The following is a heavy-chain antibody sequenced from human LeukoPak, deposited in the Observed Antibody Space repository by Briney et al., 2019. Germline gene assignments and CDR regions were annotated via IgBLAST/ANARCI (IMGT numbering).Heavy chain of an antibody. CDR3: ARELDYYGSGTFDY. CDR2: ISYDGSNK. J-gene: IGHJ4*02. V-gene: IGHV3-30*04. D-gene: IGHD3-10*01. CDR1: GFTFSSYA. Sequence: PGGSLRLSCAASGFTFSSYAMHWVRQAPGKGLEWVAVISYDGSNKYYADSVKGRFTISRDNSKNTLYLQMNSLRAEDTAVYYCARELDYYGSGTFDYWGQGTLVTVSS.